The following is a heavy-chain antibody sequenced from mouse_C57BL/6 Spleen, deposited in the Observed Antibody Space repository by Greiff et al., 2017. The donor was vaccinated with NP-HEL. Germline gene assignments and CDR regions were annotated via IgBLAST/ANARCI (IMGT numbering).Heavy chain of an antibody. CDR2: IHPNSGST. J-gene: IGHJ4*01. V-gene: IGHV1-64*01. Sequence: QVQLQQSGAELVKPGASVKLSCKASGYTFTSYWMHWVKQRPGQGLEWIGMIHPNSGSTNYNEKFKSKATLTVDKSSSTAYMQLSSLTSEDSAVYYCARSLIYYAMDYWGQGTSVTVSS. CDR1: GYTFTSYW. CDR3: ARSLIYYAMDY.